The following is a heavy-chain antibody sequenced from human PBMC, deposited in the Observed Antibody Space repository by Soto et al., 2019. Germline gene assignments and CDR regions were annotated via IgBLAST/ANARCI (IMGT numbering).Heavy chain of an antibody. Sequence: PSWTLALTCTVSGGSVNSDTYHWNWIRQHPGKGLECIGYIFYDGTTYYNPSLKSRVSISVDTSKNQFSLKVNSMTAAETAVYYCAREEAMIISGYLDSWGQGTLVTVSS. CDR1: GGSVNSDTYH. CDR2: IFYDGTT. J-gene: IGHJ4*02. D-gene: IGHD3-22*01. CDR3: AREEAMIISGYLDS. V-gene: IGHV4-31*03.